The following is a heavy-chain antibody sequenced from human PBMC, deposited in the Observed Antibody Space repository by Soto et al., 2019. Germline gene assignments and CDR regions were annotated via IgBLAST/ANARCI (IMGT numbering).Heavy chain of an antibody. CDR3: AKVWAYRVVGSIDY. CDR1: GFIFSAYG. Sequence: QVQLVESGGGVVQPGRSLRLSCAASGFIFSAYGMHWVRQAPGKGLEWVAAISYDGIDQYYADSVRGRFTISRDNSKNTLYLHMNSLRAEDTAVYYCAKVWAYRVVGSIDYWGQGALVTVSS. V-gene: IGHV3-30*18. J-gene: IGHJ4*02. D-gene: IGHD2-2*01. CDR2: ISYDGIDQ.